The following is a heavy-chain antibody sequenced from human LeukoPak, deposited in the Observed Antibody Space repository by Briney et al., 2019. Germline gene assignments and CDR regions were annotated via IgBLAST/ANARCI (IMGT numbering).Heavy chain of an antibody. D-gene: IGHD3-9*01. CDR2: ISGSSSYI. CDR3: TRDHDILPDNRSSFDY. Sequence: GGSLRLSCEASGFTFSSYSMNWVRQAPGKGLEWVSSISGSSSYIYYADYIKGRFTVSRDNDKNSLYLQMTSLRAEDTAVYYCTRDHDILPDNRSSFDYWGQGNLVTVSS. V-gene: IGHV3-21*01. CDR1: GFTFSSYS. J-gene: IGHJ4*02.